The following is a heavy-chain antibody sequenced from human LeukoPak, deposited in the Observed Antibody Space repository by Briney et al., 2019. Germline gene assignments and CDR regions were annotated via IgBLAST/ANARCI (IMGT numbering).Heavy chain of an antibody. CDR3: ARDRAGGGLLWFGELLSPKNAYFDY. D-gene: IGHD3-10*01. CDR1: GGSISSSSYY. CDR2: IYYSGST. Sequence: SETLSLTCTVSGGSISSSSYYWGWIRQPPGKGLEWIGSIYYSGSTYYNPSLKSRVTISVDTSKNQFSLKLSSVTAADTAVYYCARDRAGGGLLWFGELLSPKNAYFDYWGQGTLVTVSS. V-gene: IGHV4-39*07. J-gene: IGHJ4*02.